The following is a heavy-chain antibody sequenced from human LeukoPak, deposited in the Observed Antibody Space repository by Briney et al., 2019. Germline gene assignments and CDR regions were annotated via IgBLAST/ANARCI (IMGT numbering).Heavy chain of an antibody. J-gene: IGHJ4*02. D-gene: IGHD6-19*01. V-gene: IGHV3-23*01. CDR1: GFTFSSYA. CDR2: ISGSGGST. Sequence: PGGSLRLSCAASGFTFSSYAMSWVRQAPGKGLEWVSAISGSGGSTYYADSVKGRFTISRDNSKNTLYLQMNSLRAEDTAVYYCAKDLPPGIAMAGYYFDYWGQGTLVTVSS. CDR3: AKDLPPGIAMAGYYFDY.